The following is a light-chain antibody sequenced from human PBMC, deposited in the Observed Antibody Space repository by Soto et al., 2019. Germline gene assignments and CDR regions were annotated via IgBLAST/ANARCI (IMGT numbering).Light chain of an antibody. Sequence: QSALTQPASVSGSPGQSITISCTGTSSDVGYYNYVSWYQQHPGKAPKLMIYEVSNRPSGVSNRFSGSKSGNTASLTISGLQAEDEADYYCSLYISTSTLGVFGTGTKVTVL. J-gene: IGLJ1*01. V-gene: IGLV2-14*01. CDR1: SSDVGYYNY. CDR2: EVS. CDR3: SLYISTSTLGV.